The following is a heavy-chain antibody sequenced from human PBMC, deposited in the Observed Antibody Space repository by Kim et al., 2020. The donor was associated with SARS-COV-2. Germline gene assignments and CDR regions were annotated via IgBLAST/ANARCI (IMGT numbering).Heavy chain of an antibody. CDR2: INPNSGGT. D-gene: IGHD6-6*01. CDR1: GYTFTGYY. CDR3: ARPMASSIAARPGYVYDMDV. Sequence: ASVKVSCKASGYTFTGYYMHWVRQAPGQGLEWLGWINPNSGGTNYAQKSQGRVSMTRATSISTAYMELSRLRSDDTAVYYCARPMASSIAARPGYVYDMDVWGRGTTVTVSS. J-gene: IGHJ6*04. V-gene: IGHV1-2*02.